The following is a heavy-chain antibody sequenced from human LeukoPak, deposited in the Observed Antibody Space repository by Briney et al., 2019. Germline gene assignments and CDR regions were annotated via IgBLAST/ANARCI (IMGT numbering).Heavy chain of an antibody. J-gene: IGHJ4*02. CDR3: ARGYCTGGSCGLLDY. Sequence: SETLSLTCTVSGGSISSSSYYWGWIRQPPGKGLEWIGSIYYSGSTNLNPSLKSRVTMSVDNAKNQFSLKVTSVTAADTAVYYCARGYCTGGSCGLLDYWGQGTLVTVSS. D-gene: IGHD2-15*01. CDR2: IYYSGST. CDR1: GGSISSSSYY. V-gene: IGHV4-39*07.